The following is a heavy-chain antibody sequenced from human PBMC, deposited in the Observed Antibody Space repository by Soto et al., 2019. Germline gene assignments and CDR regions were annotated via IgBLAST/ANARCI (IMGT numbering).Heavy chain of an antibody. CDR3: ARIPYDNSGTIFDY. CDR2: IYAGTIT. Sequence: LRLSCAVSGITVSSYYMSWVRQAAGKGLEWVSVIYAGTITYYADSVKGRFTIYRDNSKNTLNLEMNSLRVEDTAVYYCARIPYDNSGTIFDYWGQGTLVTVSS. J-gene: IGHJ4*02. D-gene: IGHD3-22*01. CDR1: GITVSSYY. V-gene: IGHV3-53*01.